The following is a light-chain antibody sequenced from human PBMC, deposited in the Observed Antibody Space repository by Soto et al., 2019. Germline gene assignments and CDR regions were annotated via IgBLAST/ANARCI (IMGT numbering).Light chain of an antibody. CDR1: QSVNSNY. Sequence: EIVLTQSPGTLSLSPGERATLSCRSSQSVNSNYLAWYQRKPGQVPRLLIYAASSRAAGFPDRFSGSGSETDFTLTISRLEPEDFAVYYCQQYGGSPWTFGQGTKVEIK. CDR2: AAS. CDR3: QQYGGSPWT. J-gene: IGKJ1*01. V-gene: IGKV3-20*01.